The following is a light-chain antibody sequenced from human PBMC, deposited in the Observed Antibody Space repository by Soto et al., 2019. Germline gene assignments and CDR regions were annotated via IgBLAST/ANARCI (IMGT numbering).Light chain of an antibody. J-gene: IGKJ4*01. CDR1: QGISNY. V-gene: IGKV1-27*01. Sequence: DIQMTQSPSSLSASVGDRVTITCRASQGISNYLAWYQQIPGKVPKLLISAASTWQSGVPSRFSGSGSGTDLTLTISSLQPEDVATSYWLNYTTVLAFVGGSKVEIK. CDR2: AAS. CDR3: LNYTTVLA.